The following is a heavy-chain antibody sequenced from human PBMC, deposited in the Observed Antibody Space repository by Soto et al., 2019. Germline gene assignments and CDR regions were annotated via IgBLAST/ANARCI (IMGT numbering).Heavy chain of an antibody. Sequence: GGSLRLSCAASGFTFSSYGMHWVRQAPGKGLEWVAVISYDGSNKYYADSVKGRFTISRDNSKNTLYLQMNSLRAEDTAVYYCAKDLSSDVDTAMVYWGQGTLVTVSS. CDR1: GFTFSSYG. J-gene: IGHJ4*02. V-gene: IGHV3-30*18. CDR2: ISYDGSNK. CDR3: AKDLSSDVDTAMVY. D-gene: IGHD5-18*01.